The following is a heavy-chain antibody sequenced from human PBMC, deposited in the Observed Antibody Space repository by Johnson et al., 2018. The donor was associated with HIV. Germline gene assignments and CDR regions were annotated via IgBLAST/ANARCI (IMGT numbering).Heavy chain of an antibody. CDR1: GFTFDDYG. D-gene: IGHD6-13*01. J-gene: IGHJ3*02. Sequence: VQLVESGGGVVRPGGSLRLSCAASGFTFDDYGMSWVRQAPGKGLEWVSGINWNGGSTGYADSVKGRFTISRDNAKNSLYLQMNSLRGEDTALYYCARARGQLTRGDDAFDIWGQGTMVTVSS. CDR2: INWNGGST. V-gene: IGHV3-20*04. CDR3: ARARGQLTRGDDAFDI.